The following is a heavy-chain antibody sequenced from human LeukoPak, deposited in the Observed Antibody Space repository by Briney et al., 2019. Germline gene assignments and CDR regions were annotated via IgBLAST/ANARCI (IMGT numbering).Heavy chain of an antibody. J-gene: IGHJ4*02. Sequence: GGSLRLSCAASGFTFSSYSMNWVRQAPGKGLEWVSSISSSSYIYYADSVKGRFTISRDNAKNSLYLQMNSLRAEDTAVYYCAGMRTSLHGFDFFDYWGQGTLVTVSS. D-gene: IGHD4-17*01. V-gene: IGHV3-21*01. CDR1: GFTFSSYS. CDR2: ISSSSYI. CDR3: AGMRTSLHGFDFFDY.